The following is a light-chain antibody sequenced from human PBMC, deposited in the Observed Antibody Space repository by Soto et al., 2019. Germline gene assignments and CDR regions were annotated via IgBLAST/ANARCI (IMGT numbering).Light chain of an antibody. V-gene: IGKV1-39*01. CDR2: AAS. CDR3: QQSFSTLGT. Sequence: IQMTQSPSSLSASVGDSVTITCRASQSITTYLNWYQQKPGKAPNLLIYAASILQTGVPSRFSGSGSGTDFTLTISSLQPEDFASYYCQQSFSTLGTFGQ. CDR1: QSITTY. J-gene: IGKJ1*01.